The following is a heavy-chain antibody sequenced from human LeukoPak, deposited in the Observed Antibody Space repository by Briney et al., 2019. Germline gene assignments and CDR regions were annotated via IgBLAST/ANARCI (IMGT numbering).Heavy chain of an antibody. D-gene: IGHD3-10*01. CDR1: GFTFSSYA. J-gene: IGHJ4*02. CDR3: AKSMLGFGELSPTGFDY. Sequence: PGGSPRLSCAASGFTFSSYAMSWVRQAPGKGLEWVSAISGSGGSTYYADSVKGRFTISRDNSKSTLYLQMNSLRAEDTAVYYCAKSMLGFGELSPTGFDYWGQGTLVTVSS. V-gene: IGHV3-23*01. CDR2: ISGSGGST.